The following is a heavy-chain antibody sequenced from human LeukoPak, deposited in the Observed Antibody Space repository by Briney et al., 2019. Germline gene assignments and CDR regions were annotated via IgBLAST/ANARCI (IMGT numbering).Heavy chain of an antibody. V-gene: IGHV3-20*04. J-gene: IGHJ4*02. CDR3: ARATYYYDSSGYYHIRDYFDY. Sequence: GGSLRLSCAASGFTFDDYGMSWVRQAPGKGLEWFSGINWNGGSTGYADSVKGRFTISRDNAKNSLYLQMNSLRAEDTALYYCARATYYYDSSGYYHIRDYFDYWGQGTLVTVSS. CDR1: GFTFDDYG. CDR2: INWNGGST. D-gene: IGHD3-22*01.